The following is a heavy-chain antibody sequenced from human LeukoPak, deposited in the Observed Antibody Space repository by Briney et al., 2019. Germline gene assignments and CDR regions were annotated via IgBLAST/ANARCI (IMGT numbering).Heavy chain of an antibody. CDR3: ARENGNSYDLDY. D-gene: IGHD5-12*01. Sequence: SETLSLTSTVSGDSTRSYYWSWIRQPPGKGLEWIGYVYSSGRTDYNPSLKSRVTISVDTSKNQFSLKLRSVTDADTAIYYCARENGNSYDLDYWGQGTLVTVSS. J-gene: IGHJ4*02. CDR1: GDSTRSYY. V-gene: IGHV4-59*01. CDR2: VYSSGRT.